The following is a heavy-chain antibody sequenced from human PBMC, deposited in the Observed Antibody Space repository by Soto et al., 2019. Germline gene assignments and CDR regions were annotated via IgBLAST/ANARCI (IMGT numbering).Heavy chain of an antibody. V-gene: IGHV1-69*12. D-gene: IGHD2-2*01. Sequence: QVQLVQSGAEVKKPGSSVKVSCKASGGTFSSYAISWVRQAPGQGLEWMGGIIPIFGTANSAQKFQGRVTITADESTSTAYMERSSLRSEDTAVYYCARHVPAAGYYYGMDVWGQGTTVTVSS. CDR2: IIPIFGTA. J-gene: IGHJ6*02. CDR3: ARHVPAAGYYYGMDV. CDR1: GGTFSSYA.